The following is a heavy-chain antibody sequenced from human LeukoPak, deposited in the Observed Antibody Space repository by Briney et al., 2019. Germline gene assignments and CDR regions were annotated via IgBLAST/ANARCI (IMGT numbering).Heavy chain of an antibody. V-gene: IGHV3-21*01. Sequence: GGSLRLSCAASGFAFSSYSMNWVRQAPGKGLEWVSSISSSSSYIYYADSVKGRFTISRDNAKNSLYLQMNSLRAEDTAVYYCARGGIAVAGPYYWGQGTLVTVSS. CDR1: GFAFSSYS. J-gene: IGHJ4*02. D-gene: IGHD6-19*01. CDR2: ISSSSSYI. CDR3: ARGGIAVAGPYY.